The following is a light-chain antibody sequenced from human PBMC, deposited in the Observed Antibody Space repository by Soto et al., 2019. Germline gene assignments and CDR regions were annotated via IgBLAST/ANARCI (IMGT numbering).Light chain of an antibody. V-gene: IGKV3-20*01. J-gene: IGKJ1*01. CDR1: QSVSSSY. Sequence: EIVLTQSPGTLSLSPGERATLSCSASQSVSSSYLAWYQQKPGQSPMLLIYGASSRATGIPDRFSGSGSGTDSTLAISRLETEDFAVYYCQQYGSSSWTFGRGTNVEIK. CDR2: GAS. CDR3: QQYGSSSWT.